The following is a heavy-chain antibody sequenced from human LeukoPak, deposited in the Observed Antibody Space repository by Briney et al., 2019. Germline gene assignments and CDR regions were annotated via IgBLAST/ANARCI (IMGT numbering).Heavy chain of an antibody. D-gene: IGHD5-24*01. CDR1: GFTFSSYW. V-gene: IGHV3-74*01. CDR3: AINHRDGYSELGY. Sequence: GGSLRLSCAASGFTFSSYWMHWVRQAPGKGLVWVSRIKSDGSNTNYADSVKGRFTISRDNAKNTLHLQMNSLRVDDTAVYYCAINHRDGYSELGYWGQGTLVTVSS. CDR2: IKSDGSNT. J-gene: IGHJ4*02.